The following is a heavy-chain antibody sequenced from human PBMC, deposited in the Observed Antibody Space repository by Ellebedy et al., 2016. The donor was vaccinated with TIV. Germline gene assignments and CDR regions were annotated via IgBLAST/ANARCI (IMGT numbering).Heavy chain of an antibody. Sequence: GESLKISXAASGFTFSSYAMSWVRQAPGKGLEWVSAISGSGGSTYYADSVKGRFTISRDNSKNTLYLQMNSLRAEDTAVYYCAKDEETTYDYWGQGTLVTVSS. CDR3: AKDEETTYDY. CDR2: ISGSGGST. J-gene: IGHJ4*02. D-gene: IGHD4-17*01. V-gene: IGHV3-23*01. CDR1: GFTFSSYA.